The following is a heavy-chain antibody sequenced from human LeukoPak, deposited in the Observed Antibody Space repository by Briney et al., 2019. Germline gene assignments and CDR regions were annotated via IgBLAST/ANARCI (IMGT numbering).Heavy chain of an antibody. CDR1: GGSVSSDYY. J-gene: IGHJ4*02. V-gene: IGHV4-30-4*08. CDR3: ARGFRSSRSGDY. Sequence: SETLSLTCTVSGGSVSSDYYWSWIRQPPGKGLEWIGFISYSGSTYYNPSLKSRVTISVDTSKNQFSLKLTSVTAADTAVYYCARGFRSSRSGDYWGQGTLVTVSS. CDR2: ISYSGST. D-gene: IGHD6-13*01.